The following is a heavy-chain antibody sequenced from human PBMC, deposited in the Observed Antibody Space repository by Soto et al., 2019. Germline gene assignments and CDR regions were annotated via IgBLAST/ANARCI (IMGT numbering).Heavy chain of an antibody. CDR3: ARVSFSSTGNFYYYYYYMDV. J-gene: IGHJ6*03. CDR2: INHSGST. V-gene: IGHV4-34*01. Sequence: SETLSLTCAVYGGSFSGYYWSWIRQPPGKGLEWIGEINHSGSTNYNPSLKSRVTISVDTSKNQFSLKLSSVTAADTAVYYFARVSFSSTGNFYYYYYYMDVWGKGTTVTVSS. CDR1: GGSFSGYY. D-gene: IGHD2-2*01.